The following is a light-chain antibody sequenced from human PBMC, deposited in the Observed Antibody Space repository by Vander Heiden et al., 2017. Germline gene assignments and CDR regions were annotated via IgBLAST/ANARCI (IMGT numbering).Light chain of an antibody. V-gene: IGLV2-14*03. CDR1: SSDVGGYNY. CDR3: SSYTSSSTRV. CDR2: DVS. J-gene: IGLJ1*01. Sequence: QSALTQPASWSGSPGQSLTISCTGTSSDVGGYNYVSWYQQHPGKAPKLMIYDVSNRPSGVSNRFSGSKSGNTASLTISGLQAEDEADYYCSSYTSSSTRVFGTGTKVTVL.